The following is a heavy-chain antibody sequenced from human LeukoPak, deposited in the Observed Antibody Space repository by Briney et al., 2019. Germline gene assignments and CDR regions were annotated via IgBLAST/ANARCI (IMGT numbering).Heavy chain of an antibody. CDR1: GYTFTGYY. CDR3: AREVGACSSTSCHDAFDI. J-gene: IGHJ3*02. Sequence: GASVKVSCKASGYTFTGYYMHWVRQAPGQGLEWMGWINPNSGGTNYAQKFQGRVTMTRDTSISTAYMELSRLRSDDTAVYYCAREVGACSSTSCHDAFDIWGQGTMVTVSS. D-gene: IGHD2-2*01. CDR2: INPNSGGT. V-gene: IGHV1-2*02.